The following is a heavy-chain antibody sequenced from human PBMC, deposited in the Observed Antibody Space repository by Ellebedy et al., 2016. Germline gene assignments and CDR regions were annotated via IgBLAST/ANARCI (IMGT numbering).Heavy chain of an antibody. V-gene: IGHV3-48*01. Sequence: GGSLRLSXAASGFTFSSYSMNWVRQAPGKGLEWVSYISSSSSTIYYANSVKGRFTISRDNAKNSLYLQMNSLRAEDTAVYYCAKDRYDFWSGYYLTDYWGQGTLVTVSS. D-gene: IGHD3-3*01. J-gene: IGHJ4*02. CDR3: AKDRYDFWSGYYLTDY. CDR1: GFTFSSYS. CDR2: ISSSSSTI.